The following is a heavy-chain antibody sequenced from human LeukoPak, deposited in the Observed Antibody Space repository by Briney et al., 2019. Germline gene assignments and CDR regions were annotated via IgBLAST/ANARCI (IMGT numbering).Heavy chain of an antibody. V-gene: IGHV4-30-4*01. J-gene: IGHJ4*02. CDR3: ARDDYGDYAVFDY. D-gene: IGHD4-17*01. CDR2: IYYSGST. CDR1: GGSISSGDYY. Sequence: SETLSLTCTVSGGSISSGDYYWSWIRQPPGKGLEWIGYIYYSGSTYYNPSLKSRVTISADTSKNQFSLKLSSVTAADTAVYYCARDDYGDYAVFDYWGQGTLVTVSS.